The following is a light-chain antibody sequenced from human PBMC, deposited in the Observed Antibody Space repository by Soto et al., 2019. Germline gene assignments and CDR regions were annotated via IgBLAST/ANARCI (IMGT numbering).Light chain of an antibody. V-gene: IGKV1-5*03. CDR3: QQFHSPPFT. CDR1: QSITTW. CDR2: KMP. Sequence: DIQMTQSPSTLSASVGDRVTITCRASQSITTWLAWYQQKPGKAPNLLIYKMPNLESGVPSRFSGSGSGTEFTLTISSLQPDDFATYYCQQFHSPPFTFGQGTKVEIK. J-gene: IGKJ2*01.